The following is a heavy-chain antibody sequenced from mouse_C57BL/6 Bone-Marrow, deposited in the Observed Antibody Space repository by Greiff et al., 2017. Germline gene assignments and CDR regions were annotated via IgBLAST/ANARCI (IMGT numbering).Heavy chain of an antibody. V-gene: IGHV1-64*01. CDR1: GYTFTSYW. Sequence: VQLQQSGAELVKPGASVKLSCKASGYTFTSYWMHWVKQRPGQGLEWIGMIHPNSGSTNYNEKFKSKATLTVDKSSSTAYMQLSSLTSEDSAVDYCARYSNFYYDRDYWGQGTSVTVAS. CDR3: ARYSNFYYDRDY. J-gene: IGHJ4*01. D-gene: IGHD2-5*01. CDR2: IHPNSGST.